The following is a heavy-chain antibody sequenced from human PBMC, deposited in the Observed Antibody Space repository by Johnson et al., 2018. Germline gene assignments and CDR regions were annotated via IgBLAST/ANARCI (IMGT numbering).Heavy chain of an antibody. CDR3: ARDLSLGTTVTTR. D-gene: IGHD4-17*01. V-gene: IGHV3-33*01. J-gene: IGHJ4*02. CDR2: IWFDGSQR. CDR1: GFTFSRYG. Sequence: QVQLVESGGGVVQPGRSLRLSCAASGFTFSRYGMHWVRQTPDKGLEWVAVIWFDGSQRYYADSVKGRFSISRDNSNNMLYLQMDSLRAEDPAVYYCARDLSLGTTVTTRWGQGTRVIVSS.